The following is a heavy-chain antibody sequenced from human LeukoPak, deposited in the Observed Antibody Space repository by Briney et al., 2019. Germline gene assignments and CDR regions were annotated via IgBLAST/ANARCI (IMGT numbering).Heavy chain of an antibody. Sequence: PGGSLRLSCAASGFTFSSYAMSWVRQAPGKGLEWVSVISGSGGSTYYADSVKGRFTISRDNSKNTLYLQMNSLRAEDTAVYYCAKGAGYDYVWGSYRYTGGGAFDIWGQGTMVTVSS. V-gene: IGHV3-23*01. CDR1: GFTFSSYA. CDR3: AKGAGYDYVWGSYRYTGGGAFDI. J-gene: IGHJ3*02. CDR2: ISGSGGST. D-gene: IGHD3-16*02.